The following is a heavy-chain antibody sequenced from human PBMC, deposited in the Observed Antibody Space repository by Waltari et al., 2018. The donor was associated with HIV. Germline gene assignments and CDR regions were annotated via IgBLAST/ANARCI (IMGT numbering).Heavy chain of an antibody. J-gene: IGHJ4*02. CDR2: INPNSGGT. V-gene: IGHV1-2*02. D-gene: IGHD2-2*01. CDR1: GYTFTAYY. Sequence: VQLLQSGAEVKTPGASVKVSCKASGYTFTAYYINWVRQAHGQGLEWMGWINPNSGGTNYAQKFQGRVTMTRDTSIDTAYMDLGRLISDDTAVYYCARALIGRYCSSTRCFDYWGQGTLVTVSS. CDR3: ARALIGRYCSSTRCFDY.